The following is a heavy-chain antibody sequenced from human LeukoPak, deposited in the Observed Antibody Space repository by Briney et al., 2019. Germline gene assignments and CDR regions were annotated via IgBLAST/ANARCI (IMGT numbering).Heavy chain of an antibody. CDR3: ARVVQLWLSFDS. V-gene: IGHV4-39*07. CDR1: GDSISRSSYF. Sequence: ASETLSLTCTASGDSISRSSYFWGWIRQPPGKGLEWIGSIYFSGRTYYNPSLKSRVTISADTSKNQFSLKLSSVTAADTAVYYCARVVQLWLSFDSWGQGTLVTVSS. D-gene: IGHD5-18*01. J-gene: IGHJ4*02. CDR2: IYFSGRT.